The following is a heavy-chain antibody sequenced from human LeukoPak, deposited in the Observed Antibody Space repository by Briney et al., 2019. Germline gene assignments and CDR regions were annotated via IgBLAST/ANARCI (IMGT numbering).Heavy chain of an antibody. V-gene: IGHV3-49*05. CDR3: TRRAAAAGYNWFNP. CDR2: IRSKAYGGTT. Sequence: KPGGSLRLSCTASGFTFGDYAMSWFRQAPGKGLEWVGFIRSKAYGGTTEYAASVKGRFTISRDDSKSIAYLQMNSLKTEDTAVYYCTRRAAAAGYNWFNPWGQGTLVTVSS. D-gene: IGHD6-13*01. J-gene: IGHJ5*02. CDR1: GFTFGDYA.